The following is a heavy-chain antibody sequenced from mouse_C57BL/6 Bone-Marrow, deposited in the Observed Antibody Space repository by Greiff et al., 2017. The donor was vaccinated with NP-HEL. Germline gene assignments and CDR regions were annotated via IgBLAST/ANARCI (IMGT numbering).Heavy chain of an antibody. CDR1: GFTFTDYY. CDR3: ARINWGTFAY. CDR2: IRNKANGYTT. D-gene: IGHD4-1*01. Sequence: EVQLQESGGGLVQPGGSLSLSCAASGFTFTDYYMSWVRQPPGKALEWLGFIRNKANGYTTEYSASVKGRFTISRDNSQSILYLQMNALRAEDSATYYCARINWGTFAYWGQGTLVTVSA. V-gene: IGHV7-3*01. J-gene: IGHJ3*01.